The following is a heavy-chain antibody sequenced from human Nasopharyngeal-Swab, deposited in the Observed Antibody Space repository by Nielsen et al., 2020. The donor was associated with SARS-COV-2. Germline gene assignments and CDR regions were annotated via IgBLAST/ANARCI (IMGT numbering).Heavy chain of an antibody. CDR2: ISGSGGST. Sequence: GESLKISCAASGFTFSSYATSWVRQAPGRGLEWVSAISGSGGSTYYADSVKGRFTISRDNSKNTLDLQMNSLRAEDTAVYYCAKDGGIAVAGWFDPWGQGTLVTVSS. J-gene: IGHJ5*02. D-gene: IGHD6-19*01. CDR1: GFTFSSYA. V-gene: IGHV3-23*01. CDR3: AKDGGIAVAGWFDP.